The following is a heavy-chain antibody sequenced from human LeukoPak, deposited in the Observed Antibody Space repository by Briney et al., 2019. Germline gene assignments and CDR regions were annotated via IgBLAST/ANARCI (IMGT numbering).Heavy chain of an antibody. CDR3: PRVVYGGYYYDSSGPDDAFDI. D-gene: IGHD3-22*01. V-gene: IGHV4-59*01. Sequence: PSETLSLTCTVSGGSISSYYWSWIRQPPGKGLEWIGYIYYSGSTNYNPSLKSRVTISVDTSKNQFSLKLSSVTAADTAVYYCPRVVYGGYYYDSSGPDDAFDIWGQGTMVTVSS. CDR2: IYYSGST. J-gene: IGHJ3*02. CDR1: GGSISSYY.